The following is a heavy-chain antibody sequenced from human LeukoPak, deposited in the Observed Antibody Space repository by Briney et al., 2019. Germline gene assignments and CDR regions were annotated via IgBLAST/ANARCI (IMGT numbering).Heavy chain of an antibody. V-gene: IGHV5-51*01. CDR2: IYPGDSGT. CDR3: ARRYSYYYGSGSYKVFDY. Sequence: GESLKISCKGSGYSFTSYWIGWVRQMPGKGLEWMGIIYPGDSGTRYSPSFQGQVTISADKSISTAYLQWSSLKASDTAMYYCARRYSYYYGSGSYKVFDYWGQGTLVTVSS. D-gene: IGHD3-10*01. CDR1: GYSFTSYW. J-gene: IGHJ4*02.